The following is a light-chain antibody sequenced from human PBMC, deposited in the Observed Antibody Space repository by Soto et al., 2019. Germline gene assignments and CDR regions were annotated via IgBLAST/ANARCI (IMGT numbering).Light chain of an antibody. CDR2: EVS. J-gene: IGLJ3*02. CDR1: SSDVGSYNL. Sequence: QSALTQPASVSGSPGQSSTISCTGTSSDVGSYNLVSWYQQHPGKAPKLMIYEVSKRPSGVSNRFSGSKSGNTASLTISGLQAEDEADYYCRSYAGSSPYWVCGGGTKLTVL. V-gene: IGLV2-23*02. CDR3: RSYAGSSPYWV.